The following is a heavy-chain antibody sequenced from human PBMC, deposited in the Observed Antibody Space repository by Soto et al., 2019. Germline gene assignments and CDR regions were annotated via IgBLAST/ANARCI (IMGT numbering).Heavy chain of an antibody. CDR2: FHYGEST. Sequence: QLQLQESGPGLVKPSETLSLTCTVSGGSISSGPYSWGWIRQPPGEGLEWIATFHYGESTQYNQSLVSRITVSVDTSQKHFSLKVSSVTVADTAVYYCARLGGFCSSTNCYGYYAMDVWGQGTTVTVSS. CDR3: ARLGGFCSSTNCYGYYAMDV. V-gene: IGHV4-39*02. CDR1: GGSISSGPYS. D-gene: IGHD2-2*01. J-gene: IGHJ6*02.